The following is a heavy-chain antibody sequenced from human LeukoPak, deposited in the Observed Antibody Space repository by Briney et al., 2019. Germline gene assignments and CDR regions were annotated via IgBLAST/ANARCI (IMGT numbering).Heavy chain of an antibody. Sequence: SETLSLTCTVSGGSISRYYWSWIRQPPRKGLEWVGYIYYSGSTNYNPSLTSRVTISVDTSKNQFSLKLSSVPAADTAVYYCARGVSSGWPDYWGQGTLVTVSS. CDR3: ARGVSSGWPDY. D-gene: IGHD6-19*01. CDR2: IYYSGST. CDR1: GGSISRYY. J-gene: IGHJ4*02. V-gene: IGHV4-59*01.